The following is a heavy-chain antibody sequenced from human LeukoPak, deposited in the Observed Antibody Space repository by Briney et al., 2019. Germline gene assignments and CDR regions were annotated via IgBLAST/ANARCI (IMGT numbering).Heavy chain of an antibody. Sequence: ASVKASCKASGYTFTGYYTHWVRQAPGQGLEWMGWINPNSGGTNYAQKFQGRVTMTRDTSISTAYMELSRLRSDDTAVYYCARALWKYCSSTSCPPGYYYMDVWGKGTTVTVSS. CDR1: GYTFTGYY. J-gene: IGHJ6*03. CDR3: ARALWKYCSSTSCPPGYYYMDV. CDR2: INPNSGGT. D-gene: IGHD2-2*01. V-gene: IGHV1-2*02.